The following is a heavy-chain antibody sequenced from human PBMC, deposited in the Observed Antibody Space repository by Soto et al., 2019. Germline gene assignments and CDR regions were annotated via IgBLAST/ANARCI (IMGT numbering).Heavy chain of an antibody. Sequence: VQLVESGGGLVKPGGSLRLSCAASGFTFSSYGMHWVRQAPVKGLEWVAVISYDGSNKYYADSVKGRFTISRDNSKNTLYLQMNSLRAEDTAVYYCAKDSFRGVTASPDYWGQGTLVTVSS. CDR1: GFTFSSYG. V-gene: IGHV3-30*18. CDR2: ISYDGSNK. D-gene: IGHD2-21*02. CDR3: AKDSFRGVTASPDY. J-gene: IGHJ4*02.